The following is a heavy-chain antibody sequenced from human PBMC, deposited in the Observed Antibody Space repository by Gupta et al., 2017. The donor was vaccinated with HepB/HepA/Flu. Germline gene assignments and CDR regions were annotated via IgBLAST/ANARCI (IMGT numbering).Heavy chain of an antibody. CDR3: ALYRAGTMLDF. D-gene: IGHD3-10*01. Sequence: QMPLQESGPGLVEPSETLTLTCTVSGGPMNSTTDYGGWIRQRTGKGLEWIGSIYYSGGTNYNPSLDSRATISIDTSMNQFSLKLRSVTAADTAIYSCALYRAGTMLDFWGQGILVTVSS. CDR2: IYYSGGT. J-gene: IGHJ4*02. CDR1: GGPMNSTTDY. V-gene: IGHV4-39*01.